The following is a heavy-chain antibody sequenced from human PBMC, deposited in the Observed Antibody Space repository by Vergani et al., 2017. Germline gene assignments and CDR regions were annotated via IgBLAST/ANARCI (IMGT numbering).Heavy chain of an antibody. D-gene: IGHD3/OR15-3a*01. J-gene: IGHJ5*02. Sequence: QLQLQESGPGLVKPSATLSLTCSVSGASIRSSNYYWGWIRQPPGKGLEWIASIYYSGSTYYNPSLKSRVTISVDTSKNQFSLKLSSVTAADTAVYYCARGETRTDWLDPWGQGTQVIVSS. V-gene: IGHV4-39*01. CDR2: IYYSGST. CDR3: ARGETRTDWLDP. CDR1: GASIRSSNYY.